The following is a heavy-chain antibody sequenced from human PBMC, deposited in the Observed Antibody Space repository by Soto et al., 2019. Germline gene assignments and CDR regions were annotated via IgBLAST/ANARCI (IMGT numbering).Heavy chain of an antibody. CDR3: ARWAHPKAY. CDR2: ISAYNGNT. V-gene: IGHV1-18*01. CDR1: GYTFTSYG. J-gene: IGHJ4*02. Sequence: QVQLVQSGAEVKKPGASVKVSCKASGYTFTSYGISWVRQAPGQGLEWMGWISAYNGNTNFAQKLQGGVTMTPDTSTITADIELRSLRSDDTAVYYCARWAHPKAYWGQGALVTVSS.